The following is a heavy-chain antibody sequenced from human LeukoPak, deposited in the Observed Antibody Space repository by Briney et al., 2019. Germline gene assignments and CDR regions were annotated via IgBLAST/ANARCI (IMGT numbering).Heavy chain of an antibody. CDR1: GYTFTSYA. J-gene: IGHJ4*02. V-gene: IGHV1-3*01. D-gene: IGHD4-17*01. Sequence: GASVKVSCKASGYTFTSYATHWVRQAPGQRLEWMGWINAGNGNTKYSQKFQGRVTITRDTSASTAYMELSSLRSEDTAVYYCARVSTSVTTMGSDYWGQGTLVTVSS. CDR3: ARVSTSVTTMGSDY. CDR2: INAGNGNT.